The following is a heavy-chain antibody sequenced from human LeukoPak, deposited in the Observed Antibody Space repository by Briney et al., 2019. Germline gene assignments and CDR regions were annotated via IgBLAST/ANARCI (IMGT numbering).Heavy chain of an antibody. CDR2: IWYDGSNK. CDR3: ARGTQEVTMIVVVIPPIDY. D-gene: IGHD3-22*01. CDR1: GFTFSSYG. J-gene: IGHJ4*02. V-gene: IGHV3-33*01. Sequence: PGGSLRLSCAASGFTFSSYGMHWVRQAPGKGLEWVAVIWYDGSNKYYADSVKGRFTISRDNSKNTLYLQMNSLRAEDTAVYYCARGTQEVTMIVVVIPPIDYWGQGTLVTVSS.